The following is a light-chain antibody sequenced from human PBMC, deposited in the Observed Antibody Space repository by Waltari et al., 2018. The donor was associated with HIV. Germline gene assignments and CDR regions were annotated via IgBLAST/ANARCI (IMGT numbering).Light chain of an antibody. CDR3: QQYDNLQLT. CDR2: DAS. V-gene: IGKV1-33*01. CDR1: QDISNY. Sequence: DIQMTQSPSSLSASVGDRVTITCQASQDISNYLNWYQQKPGKAPKLLIYDASNLETGVPSRFSGSGSGTDFTFTISSLQPEDIATHYCQQYDNLQLTFGGGTKVEIK. J-gene: IGKJ4*01.